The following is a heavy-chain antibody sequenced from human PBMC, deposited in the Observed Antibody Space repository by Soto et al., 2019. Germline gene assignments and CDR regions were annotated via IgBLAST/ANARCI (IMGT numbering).Heavy chain of an antibody. V-gene: IGHV3-49*03. CDR3: TRYAYYFGY. CDR1: GFTFGGYS. Sequence: LNVYWTSSGFTFGGYSVSWFLQAPGKGLQWVGFIRSKAYGARTEYAASVKGRFTISRDDSKSIAYLQMTSLKTQDTAVYYSTRYAYYFGYCGQRTRVTVSS. J-gene: IGHJ4*02. CDR2: IRSKAYGART. D-gene: IGHD2-2*01.